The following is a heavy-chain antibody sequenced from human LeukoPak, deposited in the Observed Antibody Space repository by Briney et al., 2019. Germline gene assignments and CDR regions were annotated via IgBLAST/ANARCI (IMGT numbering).Heavy chain of an antibody. D-gene: IGHD2-15*01. J-gene: IGHJ4*02. Sequence: SETLSLTCIVSGYSISSDYFWGLVRQPPGKGLEWIGSIFHSGSVYYNPSLKSRVTISVDPSKNRFSLKLTSVTAADTAVYYCARVVASTSIDSWGQGTLVTVSS. CDR1: GYSISSDYF. CDR2: IFHSGSV. CDR3: ARVVASTSIDS. V-gene: IGHV4-38-2*02.